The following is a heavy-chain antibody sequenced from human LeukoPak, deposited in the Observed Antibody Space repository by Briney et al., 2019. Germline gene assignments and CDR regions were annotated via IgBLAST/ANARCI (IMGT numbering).Heavy chain of an antibody. V-gene: IGHV4-39*07. CDR3: ARVGRFCLTTSCYIDY. J-gene: IGHJ4*02. Sequence: SETLSLTCTVSGGSITTNDYYWGWIRQAPEKGLEWIGNIYYAGSTFYNPSLKSRVTISVDTSENHFSLKLSSVTAADTALYYCARVGRFCLTTSCYIDYWGRGIFVTVSS. CDR1: GGSITTNDYY. D-gene: IGHD2-2*01. CDR2: IYYAGST.